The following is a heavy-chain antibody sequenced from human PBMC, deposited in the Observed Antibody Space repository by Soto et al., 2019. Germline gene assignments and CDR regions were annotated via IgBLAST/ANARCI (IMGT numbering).Heavy chain of an antibody. J-gene: IGHJ4*02. V-gene: IGHV3-23*01. CDR3: ARGFGVRGVIPFDY. CDR2: ISGSGGST. Sequence: PGGSLRLSCAASGFNFSSYAMSWVRQAPGKGLEWVSAISGSGGSTYYADSVKGRFTISRDNSKNTLYLQMNSLRAEDTAVYYCARGFGVRGVIPFDYWGQGTLVTVSS. D-gene: IGHD3-10*01. CDR1: GFNFSSYA.